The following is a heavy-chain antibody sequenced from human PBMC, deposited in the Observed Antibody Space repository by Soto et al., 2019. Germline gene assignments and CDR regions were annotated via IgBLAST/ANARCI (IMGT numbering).Heavy chain of an antibody. CDR2: IYSGGST. Sequence: HPGGSLRLSCAASGFTFSSYGMHWVRQAPGKGLEWVSVIYSGGSTYYADSVKGRFTISRDNSKNTLYLQMNSLRAEDTAVYYCARVVQRAFDIWGQGTMVTVSS. J-gene: IGHJ3*02. V-gene: IGHV3-53*01. CDR1: GFTFSSYG. CDR3: ARVVQRAFDI.